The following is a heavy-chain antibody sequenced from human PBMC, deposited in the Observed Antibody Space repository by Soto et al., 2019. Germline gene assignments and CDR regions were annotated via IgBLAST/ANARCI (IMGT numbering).Heavy chain of an antibody. J-gene: IGHJ6*03. V-gene: IGHV3-64*01. CDR2: ISSNGVGT. CDR3: ARRARPDFYSMDV. Sequence: EVQLAESGGGLAQPGGSLRLSCAASGFTLSGYAMDWVRQAPGKGLEYVSGISSNGVGTYYANSVQGRFTISRDNSKHTVYLQMGSLRPEDMAVYYCARRARPDFYSMDVWGKGTTVTVSS. D-gene: IGHD6-6*01. CDR1: GFTLSGYA.